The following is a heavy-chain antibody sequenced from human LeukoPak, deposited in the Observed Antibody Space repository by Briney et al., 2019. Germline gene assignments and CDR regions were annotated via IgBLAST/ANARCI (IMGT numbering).Heavy chain of an antibody. J-gene: IGHJ4*02. D-gene: IGHD4-17*01. Sequence: GGSLRLSCAASGFLVSSKDMSWVRQAPGKGLEWVSVIYSGGSTYYADSVKGRSTISRDNSKNTVYLQMNSLRAEDTAVYYCVRVDDYGDYPYYFDSWGQGTLVTVSS. V-gene: IGHV3-66*01. CDR1: GFLVSSKD. CDR2: IYSGGST. CDR3: VRVDDYGDYPYYFDS.